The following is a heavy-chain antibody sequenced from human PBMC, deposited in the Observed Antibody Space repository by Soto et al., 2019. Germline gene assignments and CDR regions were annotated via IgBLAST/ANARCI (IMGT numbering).Heavy chain of an antibody. CDR3: ASGRSAAKYYYGMDV. CDR2: INPNSGGT. J-gene: IGHJ6*02. CDR1: GYTFTGYY. D-gene: IGHD2-2*01. V-gene: IGHV1-2*02. Sequence: QVQLVQSGAEVKKPGASVKVSCKASGYTFTGYYMHWVRQAPGQGLAWMGWINPNSGGTNYAQKFKGRVTMTTDTSISTAYMELSRLRSDVTAVYCCASGRSAAKYYYGMDVWGQGTTVTVSS.